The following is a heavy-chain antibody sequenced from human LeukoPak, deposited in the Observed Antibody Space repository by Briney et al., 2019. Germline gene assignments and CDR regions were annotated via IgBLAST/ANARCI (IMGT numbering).Heavy chain of an antibody. CDR2: IYHSGST. V-gene: IGHV4-38-2*02. D-gene: IGHD6-13*01. CDR3: ARTGVGQQLVGRKNTYYYMDV. Sequence: PSETLSLTCTVSGYSISSGYYWGWIRQPPGKGLEWIGSIYHSGSTYYNPSLKSRVTISGDTSKNQFSLKLRSVTAADTAVYYCARTGVGQQLVGRKNTYYYMDVWGKGPTSTISS. CDR1: GYSISSGYY. J-gene: IGHJ6*03.